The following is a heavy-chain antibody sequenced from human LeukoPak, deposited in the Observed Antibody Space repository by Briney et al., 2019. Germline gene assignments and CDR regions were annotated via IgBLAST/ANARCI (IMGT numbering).Heavy chain of an antibody. CDR1: GGSFSGYY. CDR3: ARGANPNYSSSWRNWFGP. V-gene: IGHV4-34*01. J-gene: IGHJ5*02. Sequence: SETLSLTCAVYGGSFSGYYWSWIRQPPGKGLEWIGEINHSGSTNYNPSLKSRVTISVDTSKNQFSLKLSSVTAADTAVYYCARGANPNYSSSWRNWFGPWGQGTLVTVSS. D-gene: IGHD6-13*01. CDR2: INHSGST.